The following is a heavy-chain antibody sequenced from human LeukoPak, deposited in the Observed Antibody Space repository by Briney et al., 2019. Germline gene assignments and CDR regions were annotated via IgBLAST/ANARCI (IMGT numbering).Heavy chain of an antibody. J-gene: IGHJ6*02. V-gene: IGHV1-2*02. CDR1: GGTFSSYA. CDR3: ARVAYYDFVYYGLDV. Sequence: ASVKVSCKASGGTFSSYAISWVRQAPGQGLEWMGWINPNSGGTDYAEKFQGRVTMTRDTSISTAYMELSWLTSDDTAVYYCARVAYYDFVYYGLDVWGQGTTVTVSS. D-gene: IGHD3-3*01. CDR2: INPNSGGT.